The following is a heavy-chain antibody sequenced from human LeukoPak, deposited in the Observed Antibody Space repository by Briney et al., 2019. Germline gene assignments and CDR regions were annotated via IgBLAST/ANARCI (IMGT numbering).Heavy chain of an antibody. Sequence: NPGGSLRLSCAASGFTFSNAWMSWVRQAPGKGLEWVGRIKSKIDGGTTDYGAPVKGRFTISRDDSKNTLYLQMNSLRAEDTAVYYCVRRTYYYDSVYYYVSFFDYWGQGTLVTVS. CDR1: GFTFSNAW. J-gene: IGHJ4*02. D-gene: IGHD3-22*01. V-gene: IGHV3-15*01. CDR2: IKSKIDGGTT. CDR3: VRRTYYYDSVYYYVSFFDY.